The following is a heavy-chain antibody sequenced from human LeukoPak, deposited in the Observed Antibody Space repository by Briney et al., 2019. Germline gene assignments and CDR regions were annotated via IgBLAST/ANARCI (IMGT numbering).Heavy chain of an antibody. CDR3: ARDRRSGDILTGYYFGYYYYGMDV. D-gene: IGHD3-9*01. Sequence: PSETLSLTCAVYGGSFSGYYWSWIRQPPGKGLEWIGEINHSGSTNYNPSLKSRVTISVDTSKNQFSLKLSSVTAADTAVYYCARDRRSGDILTGYYFGYYYYGMDVWGQGTTVTVSS. J-gene: IGHJ6*02. CDR2: INHSGST. CDR1: GGSFSGYY. V-gene: IGHV4-34*01.